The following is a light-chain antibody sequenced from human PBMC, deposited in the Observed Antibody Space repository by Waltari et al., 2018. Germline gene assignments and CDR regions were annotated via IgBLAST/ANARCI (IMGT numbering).Light chain of an antibody. J-gene: IGKJ2*01. CDR2: GAS. CDR1: QSVSSN. CDR3: QQYNNWLPMYT. Sequence: EIVMTQSPANLSVSPGDRATLPCRASQSVSSNLAWYQQKPGQAPRLLIYGASTRATGIPARFSGSGSGTEFTLTISSMQSEDFAVYYCQQYNNWLPMYTFGQGTKLEIK. V-gene: IGKV3-15*01.